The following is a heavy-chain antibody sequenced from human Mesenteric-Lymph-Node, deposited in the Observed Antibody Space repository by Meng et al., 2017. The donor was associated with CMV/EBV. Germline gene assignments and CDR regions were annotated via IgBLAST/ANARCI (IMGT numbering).Heavy chain of an antibody. CDR2: ITGGGNT. Sequence: AAAGFIVSSYAMNWVRQAPGKGLEWVSSITGGGNTFSADSVKGRFTISRDTSKNTLYLQMNSLRAEDTAVYYCAKSRGYSGYEDFDYWGQGTLVTVSS. CDR1: GFIVSSYA. V-gene: IGHV3-23*01. D-gene: IGHD5-12*01. CDR3: AKSRGYSGYEDFDY. J-gene: IGHJ4*02.